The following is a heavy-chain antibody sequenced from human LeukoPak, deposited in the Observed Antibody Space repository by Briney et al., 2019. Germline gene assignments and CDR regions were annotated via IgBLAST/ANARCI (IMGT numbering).Heavy chain of an antibody. D-gene: IGHD3-10*01. V-gene: IGHV1-69*13. CDR3: ASNYYGSGSPIQH. CDR1: GYTFTSYY. Sequence: ASVKVSCKASGYTFTSYYMHWVRQAPGQGLEWMGGIIPIFGTANYAQKFQGRVTITADESTSTAYMELSSLRSEDTAVYYCASNYYGSGSPIQHWGQGTLVTVSS. J-gene: IGHJ1*01. CDR2: IIPIFGTA.